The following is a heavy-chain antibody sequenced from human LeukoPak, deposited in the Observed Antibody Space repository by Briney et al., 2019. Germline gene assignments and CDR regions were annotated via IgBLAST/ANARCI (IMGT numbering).Heavy chain of an antibody. D-gene: IGHD7-27*01. CDR1: GYTFTSYD. CDR3: ARGPPNWGFDS. CDR2: MSPASGNT. J-gene: IGHJ4*02. V-gene: IGHV1-8*01. Sequence: GASVKVSCKASGYTFTSYDLNWVRRATEQGLEWMGWMSPASGNTGYAQEFQGRVTMTRDTSVSTAYMELNSLRSEDTAVYYCARGPPNWGFDSWGQGTLVTVSS.